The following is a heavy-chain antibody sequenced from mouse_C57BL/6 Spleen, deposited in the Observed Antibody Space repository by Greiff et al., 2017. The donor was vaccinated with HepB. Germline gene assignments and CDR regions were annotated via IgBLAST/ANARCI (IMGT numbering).Heavy chain of an antibody. D-gene: IGHD2-1*01. J-gene: IGHJ4*01. CDR3: ARGYGKGAMDY. V-gene: IGHV5-17*01. CDR2: ISSGSSTI. CDR1: GFTFSDYG. Sequence: VQLKESGGGLVKPGGSLKLSCAASGFTFSDYGMHWVRQAPEKGLEWVAYISSGSSTIYYADTVKGRFTISRDNAKNTLFLQMTSLRSEDTAMYYCARGYGKGAMDYWGQGTSVTVSS.